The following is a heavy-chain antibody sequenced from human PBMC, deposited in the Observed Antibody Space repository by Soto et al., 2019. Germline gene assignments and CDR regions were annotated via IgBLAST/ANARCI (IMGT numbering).Heavy chain of an antibody. J-gene: IGHJ5*02. V-gene: IGHV3-49*04. CDR1: GFTFGDDA. CDR3: SSWIYYES. Sequence: EVQLVESGGGLVQPGRSLRLSCTASGFTFGDDAMSWVRQAPGKGLEWVSFIRREAYGGTTEYAAYVKGRFTISRDDSKSIPYLQMNSLKAEDTAVYYCSSWIYYESWGQGTLVTVSS. D-gene: IGHD3-22*01. CDR2: IRREAYGGTT.